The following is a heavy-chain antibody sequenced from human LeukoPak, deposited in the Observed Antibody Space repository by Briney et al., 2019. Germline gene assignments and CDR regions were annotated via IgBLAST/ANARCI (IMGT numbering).Heavy chain of an antibody. CDR1: GFSFITYG. J-gene: IGHJ2*01. CDR2: IRYDGSNR. V-gene: IGHV3-30*02. CDR3: AGDDWYFDL. Sequence: PGGSLRLSCAVSGFSFITYGIHWVRQAPGKGLEWVSFIRYDGSNRFYADSVRGRFTISRDNAKNSLYLQMNSLRAEDTAVYYCAGDDWYFDLSGRGTLVTVSS.